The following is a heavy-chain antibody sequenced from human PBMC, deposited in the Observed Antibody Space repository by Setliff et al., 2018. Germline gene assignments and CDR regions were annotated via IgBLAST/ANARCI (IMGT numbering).Heavy chain of an antibody. CDR3: ARQTGLGGHNLKDDTFYGVDV. D-gene: IGHD1-1*01. V-gene: IGHV3-72*01. CDR2: TRNKVSSYIGGQT. Sequence: GGSLRLSCATSGFSFSDHSMDWVRQAPGKGLEWVGRTRNKVSSYIGGQTFYADSVKGRFTISRDDSKATLSLHMTSLRPDDTAMYYCARQTGLGGHNLKDDTFYGVDVWGQGIMVTVSS. CDR1: GFSFSDHS. J-gene: IGHJ6*02.